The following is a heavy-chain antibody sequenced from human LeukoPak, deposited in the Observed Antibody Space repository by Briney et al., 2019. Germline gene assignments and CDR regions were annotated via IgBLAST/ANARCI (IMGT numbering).Heavy chain of an antibody. Sequence: GASVKVSCKASGYTFTSYDINWVRQATGQGLEWMGWMNPNSGNTGYVQKFQGRVTMTRNTSISTAYMELSSLRSEDTAVYYCARAGTNWNYVLSRMHFDPWGQGTLVTVSS. D-gene: IGHD1-7*01. CDR2: MNPNSGNT. CDR3: ARAGTNWNYVLSRMHFDP. CDR1: GYTFTSYD. J-gene: IGHJ5*02. V-gene: IGHV1-8*01.